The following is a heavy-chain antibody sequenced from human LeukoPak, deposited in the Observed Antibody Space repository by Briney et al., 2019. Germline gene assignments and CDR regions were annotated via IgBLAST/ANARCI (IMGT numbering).Heavy chain of an antibody. D-gene: IGHD2-15*01. CDR2: IYQSGST. CDR1: GGSINSGGYY. J-gene: IGHJ4*02. V-gene: IGHV4-30-2*01. CDR3: ARVRGTKGYCSGGSCFYFDY. Sequence: PSQTLSLTCTVSGGSINSGGYYWSWIRQPPGKGLEWIGYIYQSGSTYYNPSLKSRVTISVDRSKNQFSLKLSSVTAADTAVYYCARVRGTKGYCSGGSCFYFDYWGQGTLVTVSS.